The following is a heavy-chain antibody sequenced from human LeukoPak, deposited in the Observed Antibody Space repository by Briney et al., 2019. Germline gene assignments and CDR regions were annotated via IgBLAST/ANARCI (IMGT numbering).Heavy chain of an antibody. J-gene: IGHJ3*02. V-gene: IGHV3-48*04. CDR3: AKGAGVGYCSSTSCFGDAFDI. Sequence: PGGSLGLSCAASGFIFSQYSMNWVRQAPGKGLERVSHIRSSSETFYADSVKGRFTISRDNAKNSLYLQMNSLRTEDTALYYCAKGAGVGYCSSTSCFGDAFDIWGQGTMVTISS. CDR1: GFIFSQYS. D-gene: IGHD2-2*01. CDR2: IRSSSET.